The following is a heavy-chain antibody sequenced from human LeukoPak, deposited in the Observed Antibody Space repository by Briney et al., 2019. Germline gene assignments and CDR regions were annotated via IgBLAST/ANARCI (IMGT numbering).Heavy chain of an antibody. CDR2: ISSSGSTI. D-gene: IGHD3-10*01. CDR3: AKVVTKYYYGSGILELRDY. J-gene: IGHJ4*02. V-gene: IGHV3-11*01. Sequence: PGGSLRLSCAASGFTFSDYYMSWIRQAPGKGLEWVSYISSSGSTIYYADSVKGRFTISRDNAKNSLYLQMNSLRAEDTAVYYCAKVVTKYYYGSGILELRDYWGQGTLVTVSS. CDR1: GFTFSDYY.